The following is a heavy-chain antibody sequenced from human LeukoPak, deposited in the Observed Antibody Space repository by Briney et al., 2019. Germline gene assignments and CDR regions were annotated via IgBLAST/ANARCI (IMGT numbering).Heavy chain of an antibody. Sequence: SQTLSLTCTVSGGSISSGDYYWSWIRQPPGKGLEWIGYIYYSGSTYYNPSLKSRVTISVDTSKNQFSLKLSSVTAADTAVYYCAREGYFDGAFDIWGQGTVVTVSS. CDR2: IYYSGST. J-gene: IGHJ3*02. CDR1: GGSISSGDYY. D-gene: IGHD3-9*01. V-gene: IGHV4-30-4*01. CDR3: AREGYFDGAFDI.